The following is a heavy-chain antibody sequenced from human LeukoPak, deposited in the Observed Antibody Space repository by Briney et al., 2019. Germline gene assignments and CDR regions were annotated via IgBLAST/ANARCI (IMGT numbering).Heavy chain of an antibody. Sequence: SETLSLTCTVSGGSISSYYWSWVRQPAGKGLEWIGRIYTSGSTNYNPSLKSRVTTSVDKSKNQFSLKLSSVTAADTAVYYCARDAVAGVGLNYFDYWGQGALVTVSS. CDR3: ARDAVAGVGLNYFDY. CDR2: IYTSGST. J-gene: IGHJ4*02. CDR1: GGSISSYY. V-gene: IGHV4-4*07. D-gene: IGHD6-19*01.